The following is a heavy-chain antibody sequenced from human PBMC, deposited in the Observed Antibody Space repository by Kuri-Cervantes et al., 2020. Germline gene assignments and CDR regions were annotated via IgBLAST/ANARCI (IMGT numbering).Heavy chain of an antibody. V-gene: IGHV3-21*01. Sequence: ETLSLTCAASGFTFSSYSMNWVRQAPGKGLEWVSSISSSSSYIYYADSVKGRFTTSRDNAKNSLYLQMNSLRAEDTAVYYCAREASWYYAFDIWGQGTMVTVSS. CDR2: ISSSSSYI. D-gene: IGHD6-13*01. J-gene: IGHJ3*02. CDR3: AREASWYYAFDI. CDR1: GFTFSSYS.